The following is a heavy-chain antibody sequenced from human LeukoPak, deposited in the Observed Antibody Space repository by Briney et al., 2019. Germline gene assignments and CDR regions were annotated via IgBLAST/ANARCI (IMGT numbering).Heavy chain of an antibody. V-gene: IGHV1-46*01. CDR1: GYTFTSYY. J-gene: IGHJ4*02. D-gene: IGHD5-18*01. Sequence: ASVKVSCKASGYTFTSYYMQWMRQAPGQGLEWMGIINPSGGSTSYAQKFQGRVTMTRDTSTSTVYMELSSLRSEDTAVYYCAREFGSQVDTAMVMSFDYWGQGTLVTVSS. CDR3: AREFGSQVDTAMVMSFDY. CDR2: INPSGGST.